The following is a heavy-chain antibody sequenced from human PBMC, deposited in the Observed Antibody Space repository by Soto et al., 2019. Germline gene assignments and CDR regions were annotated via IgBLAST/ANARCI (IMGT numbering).Heavy chain of an antibody. CDR2: ISGSGGST. CDR1: GFTFSSYA. D-gene: IGHD2-15*01. V-gene: IGHV3-23*01. J-gene: IGHJ5*02. Sequence: EVQLLESGGGLVQPGGSLRLSCAASGFTFSSYAMSWVRQAPGKGLEWVSAISGSGGSTYYADSVKGRFTISRDNSKNTLYLQMNSLRAEDTAVYYCAKVGPYCSGGSCYSDWFDPWGQGTLVTVSS. CDR3: AKVGPYCSGGSCYSDWFDP.